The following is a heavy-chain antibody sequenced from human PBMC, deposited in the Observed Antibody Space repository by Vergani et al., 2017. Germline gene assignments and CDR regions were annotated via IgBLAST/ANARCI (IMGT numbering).Heavy chain of an antibody. Sequence: EVQLVESGGGLVQPGRSLRLSCAASGFTFDDYAMHWVRQAPGKGLEWVSGINWNSDSIAYADSVKGRFTISRDNAKNSLYLQMNSLRAEDTALYYCVKDKAASGNYWYFDPWGRGTLVTVSS. CDR2: INWNSDSI. CDR3: VKDKAASGNYWYFDP. V-gene: IGHV3-9*01. J-gene: IGHJ2*01. CDR1: GFTFDDYA. D-gene: IGHD6-13*01.